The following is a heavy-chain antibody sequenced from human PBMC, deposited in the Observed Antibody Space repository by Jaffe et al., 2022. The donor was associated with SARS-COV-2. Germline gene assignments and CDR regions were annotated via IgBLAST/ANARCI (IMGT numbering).Heavy chain of an antibody. Sequence: QVQLQESGPGLVKPSGTLSLTCAVSGGSISSSNWWSWVRQPPGKGLEWIGEIYHSGSTNYNPSLKSRVTISVDKSKNQFSLKLSSVTAADTAVYYCARVVLMVYAGLYYYYGMDVWGQGTTVTVSS. V-gene: IGHV4-4*02. CDR2: IYHSGST. CDR1: GGSISSSNW. D-gene: IGHD2-8*01. CDR3: ARVVLMVYAGLYYYYGMDV. J-gene: IGHJ6*02.